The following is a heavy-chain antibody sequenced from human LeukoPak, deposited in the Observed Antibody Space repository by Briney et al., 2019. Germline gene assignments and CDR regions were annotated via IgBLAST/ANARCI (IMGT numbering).Heavy chain of an antibody. CDR3: AADLSNPRMGASYLDS. J-gene: IGHJ4*02. V-gene: IGHV1-58*01. Sequence: SVKVSCKASGFTSTNFAVQWVRQARGQRPEWIGWIIVGSGATKCAQDFQERVTITRDLSTSTLYMELRSLTSEDTAVYYCAADLSNPRMGASYLDSWGQGTLVTVSS. CDR2: IIVGSGAT. CDR1: GFTSTNFA. D-gene: IGHD3-16*01.